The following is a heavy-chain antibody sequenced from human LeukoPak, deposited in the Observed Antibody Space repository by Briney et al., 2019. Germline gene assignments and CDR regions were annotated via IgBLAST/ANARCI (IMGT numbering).Heavy chain of an antibody. CDR2: ISYDGSNK. J-gene: IGHJ4*02. Sequence: AGGSLRLSCAASGFTFSSYAMHWVRQAPGKGLEWVAVISYDGSNKYYADSVKGRFTISRDNSKNTLYLQMNSLRAADTAVYYCAKSTAYYYGSGSYSDYWGQGTLVTVSS. D-gene: IGHD3-10*01. V-gene: IGHV3-30*07. CDR3: AKSTAYYYGSGSYSDY. CDR1: GFTFSSYA.